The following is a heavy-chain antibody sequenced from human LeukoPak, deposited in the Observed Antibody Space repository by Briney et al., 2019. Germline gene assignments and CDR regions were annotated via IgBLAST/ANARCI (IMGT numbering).Heavy chain of an antibody. D-gene: IGHD6-13*01. J-gene: IGHJ6*03. CDR1: GFTVSSNY. Sequence: PGGSLRLYCAASGFTVSSNYMSWVRQAPGRGLEWVSAIYSGGSTYYADSVKGRFTIYRDNSKNTLYLQMNSLRPEDTAVYYCARDTTAAPPYYYYYMDVWGKGTTVTVSS. CDR3: ARDTTAAPPYYYYYMDV. V-gene: IGHV3-66*02. CDR2: IYSGGST.